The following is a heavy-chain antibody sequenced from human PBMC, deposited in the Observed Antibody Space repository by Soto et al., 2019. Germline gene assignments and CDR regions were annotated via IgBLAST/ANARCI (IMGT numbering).Heavy chain of an antibody. Sequence: QVQLVQSGAEVKRPGASVKVSYKASGYTFTNNGINWVRQAAGQGLEWMGWMNPGTGETGYTGKFQGRLAMTRDTSITTAYMELTSLTSEDTAVYYCTRAGDSGAWISNWGQGALVTVSS. CDR1: GYTFTNNG. D-gene: IGHD7-27*01. CDR2: MNPGTGET. CDR3: TRAGDSGAWISN. J-gene: IGHJ4*02. V-gene: IGHV1-8*01.